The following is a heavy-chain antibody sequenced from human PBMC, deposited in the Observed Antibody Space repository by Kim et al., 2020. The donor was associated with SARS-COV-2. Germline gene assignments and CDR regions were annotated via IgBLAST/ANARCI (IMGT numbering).Heavy chain of an antibody. V-gene: IGHV3-73*01. CDR1: GFTFSGSA. CDR3: TIYDFWSGYPYQIGSNYYYYMDV. D-gene: IGHD3-3*01. Sequence: GGSLRLSCAASGFTFSGSAMHWVRQASGKGLEWVGRIRSKANSYATAYAASVKGRFTISRDDSKNTAYLQMNSLKTEDTAVYYCTIYDFWSGYPYQIGSNYYYYMDVWGKGTTVTVSS. CDR2: IRSKANSYAT. J-gene: IGHJ6*03.